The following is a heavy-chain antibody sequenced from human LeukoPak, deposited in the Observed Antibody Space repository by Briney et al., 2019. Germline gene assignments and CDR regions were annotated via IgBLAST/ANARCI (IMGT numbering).Heavy chain of an antibody. CDR1: GYTFTGYY. J-gene: IGHJ3*02. V-gene: IGHV1-2*02. Sequence: ASVKVSCKASGYTFTGYYMHWVRQAPGQGLEWMGWINPNSGGTNCAQKFQGRVTMTRDTSISTAYMELSRLRSDDTAVYYCARSGGYKNAFDIWGQGTMVTVSS. CDR3: ARSGGYKNAFDI. D-gene: IGHD5-24*01. CDR2: INPNSGGT.